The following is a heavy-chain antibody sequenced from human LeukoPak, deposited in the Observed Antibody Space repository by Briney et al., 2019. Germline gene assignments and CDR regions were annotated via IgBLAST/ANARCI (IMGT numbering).Heavy chain of an antibody. Sequence: GGTLRLSCEASEFRFSAHGMNWVRQAPGKGLEWVSGISPSGDITYYADSVMGRFTISRDNRKSTVSLQMNSLRAEDTALYYCVRDLDWGAFDVWGQGTMVTVSS. J-gene: IGHJ3*01. CDR1: EFRFSAHG. CDR3: VRDLDWGAFDV. V-gene: IGHV3-23*01. CDR2: ISPSGDIT. D-gene: IGHD3/OR15-3a*01.